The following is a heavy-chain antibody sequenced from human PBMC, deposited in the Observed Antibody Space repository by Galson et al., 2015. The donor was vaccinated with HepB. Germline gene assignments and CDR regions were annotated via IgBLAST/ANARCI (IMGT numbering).Heavy chain of an antibody. CDR1: GYTFTSYG. Sequence: SVKVSCKASGYTFTSYGISWVRQAPGQGLEWMGWISAYNGNTNYAQKLQGRVTMTTDTSTSTAYMELRSLRSEDTAVYYCARSGQYDSSGYYYAFDYWGQGTLVTVSS. CDR2: ISAYNGNT. J-gene: IGHJ4*02. CDR3: ARSGQYDSSGYYYAFDY. V-gene: IGHV1-18*04. D-gene: IGHD3-22*01.